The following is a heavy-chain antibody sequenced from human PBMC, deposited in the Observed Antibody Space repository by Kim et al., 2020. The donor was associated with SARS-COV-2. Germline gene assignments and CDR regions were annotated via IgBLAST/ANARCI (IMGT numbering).Heavy chain of an antibody. CDR3: ARAEGNIGQWLVPGFDP. CDR1: GFTSSSYG. CDR2: IWYDGSNK. Sequence: GSLRLSCAASGFTSSSYGMHWVRQAPGKGLEWVAVIWYDGSNKYYADSVKGRFTISRDNSKNTLYLQMNSLRAEDTAVYYCARAEGNIGQWLVPGFDPWGQGTLVTVSS. J-gene: IGHJ5*02. V-gene: IGHV3-33*01. D-gene: IGHD6-19*01.